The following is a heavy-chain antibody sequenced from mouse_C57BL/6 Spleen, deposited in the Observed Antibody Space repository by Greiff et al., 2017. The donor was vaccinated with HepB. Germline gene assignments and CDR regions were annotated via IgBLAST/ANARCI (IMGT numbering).Heavy chain of an antibody. V-gene: IGHV1-80*01. Sequence: QVQLKQSGAELVKPGASVKISCKASGYAFSSYWMNWVKQRPGKGLEWIGQIYPGDGDTNYNGKFKGKATLTADKSSSTAYMQLSSLTSEDSAVYFWARGGTLYYYAMDYWGQGTSVTVSS. CDR2: IYPGDGDT. CDR1: GYAFSSYW. J-gene: IGHJ4*01. CDR3: ARGGTLYYYAMDY. D-gene: IGHD3-3*01.